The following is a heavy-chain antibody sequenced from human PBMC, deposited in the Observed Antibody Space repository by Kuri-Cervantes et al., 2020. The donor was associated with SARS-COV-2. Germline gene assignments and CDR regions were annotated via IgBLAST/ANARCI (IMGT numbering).Heavy chain of an antibody. D-gene: IGHD1-1*01. J-gene: IGHJ4*02. CDR3: ARGTGTTEPFDY. Sequence: ASVKVSCKATGYTFTSYDINWVRQATGQGLEWMGWINPNSGNTGYAQKFQGRVTMTRNTSISTAYMELSSLRSEDTAVYYCARGTGTTEPFDYWGQGTLVTVSS. CDR2: INPNSGNT. V-gene: IGHV1-8*01. CDR1: GYTFTSYD.